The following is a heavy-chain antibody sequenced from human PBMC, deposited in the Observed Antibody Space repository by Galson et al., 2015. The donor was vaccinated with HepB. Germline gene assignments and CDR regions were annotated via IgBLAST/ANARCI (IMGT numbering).Heavy chain of an antibody. CDR3: ARMSGSYYFGFRQGHHYHYGMDV. V-gene: IGHV2-70*01. CDR1: GFSLTTGGMC. D-gene: IGHD1-26*01. Sequence: PALVKPTQTLTLTCTFSGFSLTTGGMCVTWIRQPPGKALEWLALIDWDDDKYYSTSLKTRLTISKDTSKNQVVLTLTNMDPVDTATYYCARMSGSYYFGFRQGHHYHYGMDVWGQGTTVTVSS. J-gene: IGHJ6*02. CDR2: IDWDDDK.